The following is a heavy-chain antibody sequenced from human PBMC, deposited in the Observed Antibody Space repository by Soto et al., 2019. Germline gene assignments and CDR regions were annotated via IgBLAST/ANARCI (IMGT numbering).Heavy chain of an antibody. CDR1: GFTFSSYA. J-gene: IGHJ3*02. Sequence: PGGSLRLSCAASGFTFSSYAMHWVRQAPGKGLEWVAVISYDGSNKYYADSVKGRFTISRDNSKNTLYLQMNSLRAEDTAVYYCARERLEYYDFWSGSDAFDIWAKGQWSPSPQ. V-gene: IGHV3-30-3*01. D-gene: IGHD3-3*01. CDR2: ISYDGSNK. CDR3: ARERLEYYDFWSGSDAFDI.